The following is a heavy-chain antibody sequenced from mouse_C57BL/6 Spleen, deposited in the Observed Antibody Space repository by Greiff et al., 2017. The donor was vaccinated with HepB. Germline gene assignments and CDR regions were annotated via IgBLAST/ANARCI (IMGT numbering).Heavy chain of an antibody. CDR3: ARFERDAMDY. CDR2: IYPGDGDT. CDR1: GYAFSSYW. J-gene: IGHJ4*01. Sequence: ESGAELVKPGASVKISCKASGYAFSSYWMNWVKQRPGKGLEWIGQIYPGDGDTNYNGKFKGKATLTADKSSSTAYMQLSSLTSEDSAVYFCARFERDAMDYWGQGTSVTVSS. V-gene: IGHV1-80*01.